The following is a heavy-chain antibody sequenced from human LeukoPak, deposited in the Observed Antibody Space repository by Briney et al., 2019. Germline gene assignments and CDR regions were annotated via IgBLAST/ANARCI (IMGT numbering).Heavy chain of an antibody. V-gene: IGHV5-51*01. Sequence: KAGESLKISCKGSGYSFTSYWIGWVRQMPGKGLEWMGIIYPGDSDTRYSPSFQGQVTISADKSIATAYLQWSSLKASDTAIYYCAKLTLPGSYFDYWGQGTLVTLPS. CDR2: IYPGDSDT. CDR1: GYSFTSYW. CDR3: AKLTLPGSYFDY. J-gene: IGHJ4*02. D-gene: IGHD3-9*01.